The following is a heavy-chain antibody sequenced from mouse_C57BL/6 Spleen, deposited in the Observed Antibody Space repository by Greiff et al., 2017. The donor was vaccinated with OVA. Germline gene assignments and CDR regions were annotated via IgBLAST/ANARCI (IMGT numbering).Heavy chain of an antibody. V-gene: IGHV5-4*01. Sequence: EVQGVESGGGLVKPGGSLKLSCAASGFTFSSYAMSWVRQTPEKRLEWVATISDGGSYTYYPDNVKGRFTISRDNAKNNLYLQMSHLKSEDTAMYYCARDRDYDRDYYAMDYWGQGTSVTVSS. J-gene: IGHJ4*01. CDR3: ARDRDYDRDYYAMDY. CDR2: ISDGGSYT. CDR1: GFTFSSYA. D-gene: IGHD2-4*01.